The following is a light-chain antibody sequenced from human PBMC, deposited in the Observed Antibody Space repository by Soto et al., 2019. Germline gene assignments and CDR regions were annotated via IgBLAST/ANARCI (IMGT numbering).Light chain of an antibody. CDR1: QSISSY. CDR2: AAS. Sequence: DIQMTQSPSSLSASVGDRVTITCRASQSISSYLNWYQQKPGKAPKLLIYAASSLQSGVPSRFSGSGSGTDLTLTISSLKNEDLATYYCQQSYSTLTFGGGTKVDIK. J-gene: IGKJ4*01. V-gene: IGKV1-39*01. CDR3: QQSYSTLT.